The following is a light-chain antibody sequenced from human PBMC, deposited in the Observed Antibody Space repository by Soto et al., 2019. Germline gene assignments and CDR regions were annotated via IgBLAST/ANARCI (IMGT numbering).Light chain of an antibody. CDR2: EVT. CDR1: SSDVGRYNF. V-gene: IGLV2-14*03. Sequence: QSALTQPASVSGSPGQSITISCTGTSSDVGRYNFVSWYQQHPGKAPKLIIYEVTHRPSGSSDRFSGSKSGNTASLTISGLQTEDESYYYCTSYTGTVTPVVVGGGTQLTVL. CDR3: TSYTGTVTPVV. J-gene: IGLJ2*01.